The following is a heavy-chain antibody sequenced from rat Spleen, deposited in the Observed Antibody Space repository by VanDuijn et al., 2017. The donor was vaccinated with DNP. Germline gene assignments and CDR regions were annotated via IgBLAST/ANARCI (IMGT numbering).Heavy chain of an antibody. V-gene: IGHV4-2*01. CDR2: INKDSRTI. CDR1: GFNFKAYW. Sequence: EVKLVESGGGLVQPGRSLRLSCAASGFNFKAYWMGWVRQAPGKGLEWIAEINKDSRTINYTPSLKDKFTISRDNAQNTLYLQMSKLGSEDTAIYYCVRVLFDYWGQGVMVTVSS. J-gene: IGHJ2*01. CDR3: VRVLFDY.